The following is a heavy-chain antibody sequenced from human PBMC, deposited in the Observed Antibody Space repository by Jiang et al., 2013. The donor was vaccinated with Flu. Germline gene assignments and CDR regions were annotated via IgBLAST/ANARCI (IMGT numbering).Heavy chain of an antibody. CDR1: GDSVSSNSAA. CDR2: TYYRSKWYN. J-gene: IGHJ1*01. V-gene: IGHV6-1*01. D-gene: IGHD3-10*01. CDR3: AKSYSRAAEGDFQH. Sequence: QTLSLTCAISGDSVSSNSAAWNWIRQSPSRGLEWLGRTYYRSKWYNDYAVSVKSRITINPDTSKNQFSLQLNSVTPEDTAVYYCAKSYSRAAEGDFQHWGQGTLVAVSS.